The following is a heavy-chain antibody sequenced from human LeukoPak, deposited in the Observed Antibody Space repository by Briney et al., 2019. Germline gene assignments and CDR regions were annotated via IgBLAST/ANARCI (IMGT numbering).Heavy chain of an antibody. CDR2: IYDSGST. Sequence: SETLSLTCAVYGGSFSGYYWSWIRQPPGKGLEWIGYIYDSGSTYYNPSLKSRITISVDTSENRFSLKLSSVTATDTAVYYCARDCSGGSCYGAFDIWGQGTMVTVSS. J-gene: IGHJ3*02. CDR1: GGSFSGYY. V-gene: IGHV4-30-4*08. D-gene: IGHD2-15*01. CDR3: ARDCSGGSCYGAFDI.